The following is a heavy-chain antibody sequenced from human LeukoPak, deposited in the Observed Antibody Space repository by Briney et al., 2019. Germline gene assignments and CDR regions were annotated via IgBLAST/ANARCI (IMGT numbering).Heavy chain of an antibody. D-gene: IGHD3-10*01. Sequence: GGSLRLSCAASGFNFNSYWMSWVRQAPGKGLECVANINQDGSDIYFVDSVKGRFTNSRDNAKNSLYLRMNGLRCEDTAVYCCAKARYGSGGYFFDFWGQGTLVTVSS. CDR2: INQDGSDI. V-gene: IGHV3-7*04. CDR3: AKARYGSGGYFFDF. J-gene: IGHJ4*02. CDR1: GFNFNSYW.